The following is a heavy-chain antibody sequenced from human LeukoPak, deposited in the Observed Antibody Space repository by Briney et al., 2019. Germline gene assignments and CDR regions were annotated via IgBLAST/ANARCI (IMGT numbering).Heavy chain of an antibody. D-gene: IGHD6-13*01. Sequence: GASVKVSCKASGYTFTGYYMHWLRQAPGQGLEWMGWINPNSGGTNYAQKFQGWVTMTRDTSISTAYMELSRLRSDDTAVYYCARGGQQSSWYIRFSYGMDVWGKGTTVTVSS. V-gene: IGHV1-2*04. J-gene: IGHJ6*04. CDR2: INPNSGGT. CDR1: GYTFTGYY. CDR3: ARGGQQSSWYIRFSYGMDV.